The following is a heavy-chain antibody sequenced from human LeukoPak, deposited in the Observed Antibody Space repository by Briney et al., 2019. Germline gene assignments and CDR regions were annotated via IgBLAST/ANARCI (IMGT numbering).Heavy chain of an antibody. D-gene: IGHD3-22*01. J-gene: IGHJ6*03. CDR2: IYYSGST. Sequence: SETLSLTCTVPGGSINIYYWSWIRQPPGKGLEWIGYIYYSGSTNYNPSLKSRVTISVDTSKNQFSLKLSSVTAADTAVYYCARARPRGYYDSSGYYGNYHMDVWGKGTTVTVSS. V-gene: IGHV4-59*01. CDR1: GGSINIYY. CDR3: ARARPRGYYDSSGYYGNYHMDV.